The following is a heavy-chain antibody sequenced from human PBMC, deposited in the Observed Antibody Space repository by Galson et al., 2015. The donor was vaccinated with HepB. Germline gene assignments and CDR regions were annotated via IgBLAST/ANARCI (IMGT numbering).Heavy chain of an antibody. V-gene: IGHV5-10-1*01. CDR1: GYTFSTYW. J-gene: IGHJ4*02. CDR3: ARCNHCGGGSCYYNR. CDR2: IDPSDSYT. Sequence: QSGAEVKKPGESLRISCKGSGYTFSTYWITWVRQMPGKGLEWLGRIDPSDSYTDYGPSSQNRVTISADKSVSTVYLQWSSLKASDTAMYYWARCNHCGGGSCYYNRWGQGTQVIVSS. D-gene: IGHD2-15*01.